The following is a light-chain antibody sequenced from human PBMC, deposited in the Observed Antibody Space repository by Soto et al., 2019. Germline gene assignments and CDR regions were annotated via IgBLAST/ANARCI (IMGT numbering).Light chain of an antibody. V-gene: IGKV3D-20*02. CDR2: GAS. CDR1: QSVSSSH. Sequence: EMVLTQSPGTLSLSPGERATLSCRASQSVSSSHLAWYQQKPGQAPRLLIYGASSRATGIPDRFSGSGSGTDFTLTISRLEPEDFAVYYCQQRSNWPLTFGQGTRLEI. J-gene: IGKJ5*01. CDR3: QQRSNWPLT.